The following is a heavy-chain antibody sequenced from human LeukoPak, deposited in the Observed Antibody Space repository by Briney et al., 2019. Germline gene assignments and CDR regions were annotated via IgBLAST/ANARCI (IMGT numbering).Heavy chain of an antibody. CDR1: GGSFSGYY. CDR2: INHSGST. V-gene: IGHV4-34*01. Sequence: SETLSLTCAVYGGSFSGYYWSWIRQPPGKGLEWIGEINHSGSTSYNPSLKSRVTISLDTSKNQFSLKLSSVTAADTAVYYCARGRLRVDWFDPWGQGTLVTVSS. J-gene: IGHJ5*02. CDR3: ARGRLRVDWFDP.